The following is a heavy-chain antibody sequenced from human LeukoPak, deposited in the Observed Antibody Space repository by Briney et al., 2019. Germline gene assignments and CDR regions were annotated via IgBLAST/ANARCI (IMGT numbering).Heavy chain of an antibody. J-gene: IGHJ5*02. CDR1: GGTFSSYA. Sequence: SVKVSCKASGGTFSSYAISWVRQAPGQGLEWMGGIIPIFGTANYAQKFQGRVTITTDESTSTAYMELSSQRSEDTAVYYCARDPPISGQPWFDPWGQGTLVTVSS. CDR2: IIPIFGTA. D-gene: IGHD3-3*02. V-gene: IGHV1-69*05. CDR3: ARDPPISGQPWFDP.